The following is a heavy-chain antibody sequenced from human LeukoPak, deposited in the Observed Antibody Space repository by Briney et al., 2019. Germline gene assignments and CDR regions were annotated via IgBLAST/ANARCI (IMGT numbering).Heavy chain of an antibody. CDR1: GYTFTSYG. Sequence: ASVKVSCTASGYTFTSYGISWVRQAPGQGLEWMGWISAYNGNTNYAQKLQGRVTMTTDTSTSTAYMELRSLRSDDTAVYYCARDHYCSGGSCYWGSYWYFDLWGRGTLVTVSS. CDR2: ISAYNGNT. V-gene: IGHV1-18*01. J-gene: IGHJ2*01. CDR3: ARDHYCSGGSCYWGSYWYFDL. D-gene: IGHD2-15*01.